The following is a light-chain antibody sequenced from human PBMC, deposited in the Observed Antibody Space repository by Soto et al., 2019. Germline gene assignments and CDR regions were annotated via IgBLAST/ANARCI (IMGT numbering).Light chain of an antibody. CDR1: QGLSPW. J-gene: IGKJ4*02. CDR3: QQTNSFPLT. Sequence: DIQMTQSPSSVSASVGDRVTITCRASQGLSPWFAWYQQKTGKAPKLLIYAASSLQRGGPASFSGSVSGTVFTLTLSNLQPEYFATYSCQQTNSFPLTFGGGTKVEIK. V-gene: IGKV1-12*01. CDR2: AAS.